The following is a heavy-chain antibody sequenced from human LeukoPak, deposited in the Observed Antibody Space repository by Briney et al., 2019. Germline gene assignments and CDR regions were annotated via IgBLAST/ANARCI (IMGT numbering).Heavy chain of an antibody. CDR3: ARGSPGGANFFQY. Sequence: GGSLRLSCAASGLIVTNNYMGWVRQAPGKGLEWVSVIYVGGTTYYPDSLKGRVSISADSSKNTAYLQIDRLRAEDTAVYYCARGSPGGANFFQYWGQGTLVTVSS. CDR2: IYVGGTT. D-gene: IGHD2-15*01. J-gene: IGHJ4*02. CDR1: GLIVTNNY. V-gene: IGHV3-66*01.